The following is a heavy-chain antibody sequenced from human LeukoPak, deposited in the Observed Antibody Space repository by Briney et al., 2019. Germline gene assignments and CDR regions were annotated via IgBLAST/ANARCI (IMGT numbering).Heavy chain of an antibody. V-gene: IGHV4-39*06. J-gene: IGHJ5*02. D-gene: IGHD2-21*01. CDR2: IFSSGST. CDR3: ARGPAHGGIANWFDP. Sequence: SETLSLTCSVPGGSLNSFSHYWAWIRQPPGKGVEWIGCIFSSGSTYYTPSLQSRVTLSLDKSNNHFALKLTSLTAADTAVYYCARGPAHGGIANWFDPWGQGTLVTVSS. CDR1: GGSLNSFSHY.